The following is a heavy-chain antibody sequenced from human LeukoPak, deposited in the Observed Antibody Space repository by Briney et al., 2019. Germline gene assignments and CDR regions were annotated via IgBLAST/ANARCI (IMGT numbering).Heavy chain of an antibody. CDR3: ARYYYDSSGYYYFDY. J-gene: IGHJ4*02. CDR1: GFNFRDYY. Sequence: GGSLRLSCAASGFNFRDYYMSWIRQAPGKGLEWVSYSSGSGSTIYYADSVKGRFTISRDNAKNSLSLQMNSLRAEDTDVYFCARYYYDSSGYYYFDYWGQGTLVTVSS. V-gene: IGHV3-11*01. CDR2: SSGSGSTI. D-gene: IGHD3-22*01.